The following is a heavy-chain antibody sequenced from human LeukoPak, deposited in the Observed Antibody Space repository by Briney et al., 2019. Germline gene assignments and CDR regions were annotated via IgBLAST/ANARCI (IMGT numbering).Heavy chain of an antibody. CDR1: GGSFSGYY. CDR3: ARVFIPSVVVVNTTHDAFDI. Sequence: SETLSLTCAVYGGSFSGYYWSWIRQPPGKGLEWIGEINHSGSTNYNPSLKSRVTISVDTSKNQFSLKLSSVTAADTAVYYCARVFIPSVVVVNTTHDAFDIWGQGTMVTVSS. J-gene: IGHJ3*02. D-gene: IGHD3-22*01. V-gene: IGHV4-34*01. CDR2: INHSGST.